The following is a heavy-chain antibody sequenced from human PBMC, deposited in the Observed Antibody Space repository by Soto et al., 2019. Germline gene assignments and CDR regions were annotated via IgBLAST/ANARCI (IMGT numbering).Heavy chain of an antibody. CDR1: GGSISSGGYY. CDR2: IYYSGST. V-gene: IGHV4-31*03. Sequence: QVQLQESGPGLVKPSQTLSLTCTVSGGSISSGGYYWSWIRQHPGKGLEWIGYIYYSGSTYYNPFLKSRVTISVDTSNHECALKRSSVTAADTSVYYCARGRSSTSPYPIGYWGQGALVTVSS. D-gene: IGHD2-2*01. J-gene: IGHJ4*02. CDR3: ARGRSSTSPYPIGY.